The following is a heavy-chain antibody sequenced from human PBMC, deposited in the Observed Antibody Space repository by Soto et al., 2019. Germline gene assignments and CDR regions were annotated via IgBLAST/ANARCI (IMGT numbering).Heavy chain of an antibody. CDR2: IIPIFGTA. V-gene: IGHV1-69*13. CDR1: GGTFSSYA. J-gene: IGHJ5*02. CDR3: ARDYGGKSGWFDP. D-gene: IGHD4-17*01. Sequence: SVKVSCKASGGTFSSYAISWVRQAPGQGLEWMGGIIPIFGTANYAQKFQGRVTITADESTSTAYMELSSLRSEDTAVYYCARDYGGKSGWFDPWGQGTLVTVSS.